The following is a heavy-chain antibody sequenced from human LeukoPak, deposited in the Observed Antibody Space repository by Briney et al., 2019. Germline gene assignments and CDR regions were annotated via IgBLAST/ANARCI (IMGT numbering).Heavy chain of an antibody. CDR3: ARDLAFAFDI. J-gene: IGHJ3*02. CDR1: GFTFTYYS. Sequence: AGSLRLPCAASGFTFTYYSMNWVRQAPGKGLEWVSYISSSDTNIYYADSVKGRFTISRDNANNSLYLQMNSLRDEDTAVYYCARDLAFAFDIWGQGTMVTVSS. D-gene: IGHD2/OR15-2a*01. V-gene: IGHV3-48*02. CDR2: ISSSDTNI.